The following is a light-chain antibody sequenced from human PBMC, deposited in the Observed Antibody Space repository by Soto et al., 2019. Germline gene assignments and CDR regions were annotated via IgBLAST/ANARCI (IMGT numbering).Light chain of an antibody. CDR3: SSPTRSRTLV. J-gene: IGLJ3*02. CDR2: DVF. V-gene: IGLV2-14*03. Sequence: QSALTQPASVSGSPGQAITISCTGTSSDVGGYDYVAWYHRHPGKAPKLMIYDVFNRPSGVSHRFSGAKAGNTASLTISGLQSEDEADYYGSSPTRSRTLVFGGGTKLTVL. CDR1: SSDVGGYDY.